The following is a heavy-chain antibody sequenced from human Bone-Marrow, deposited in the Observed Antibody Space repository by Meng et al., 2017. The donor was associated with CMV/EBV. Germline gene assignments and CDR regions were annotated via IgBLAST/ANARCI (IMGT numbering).Heavy chain of an antibody. CDR2: INPNSGGT. CDR3: AVADIVVVPAAIRLYYFYY. D-gene: IGHD2-2*02. CDR1: GYTFTSYY. V-gene: IGHV1-2*02. Sequence: ASVKVSCKASGYTFTSYYMHWVRQAPGQGLEWMGWINPNSGGTNYAQKFQGRVTMTRDTSISTAYMELSRLRSDDTAVYYCAVADIVVVPAAIRLYYFYYWGQGTLVTVSS. J-gene: IGHJ4*02.